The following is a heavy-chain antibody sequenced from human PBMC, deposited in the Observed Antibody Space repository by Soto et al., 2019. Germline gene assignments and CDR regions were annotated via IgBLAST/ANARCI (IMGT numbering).Heavy chain of an antibody. CDR2: ISSSGSTI. CDR3: ARGPYDYVWGSDPPHFDY. Sequence: QVQLVESGGGLVKPGGSLRLSCAASGFTFSDYYMSWIRQAPGKGLEWVSYISSSGSTIYYADSVKGRFTISRDNAKNSLDRQMTSPRAEDTAVYSCARGPYDYVWGSDPPHFDYWGQGTLVTVSS. CDR1: GFTFSDYY. D-gene: IGHD3-16*02. J-gene: IGHJ4*02. V-gene: IGHV3-11*01.